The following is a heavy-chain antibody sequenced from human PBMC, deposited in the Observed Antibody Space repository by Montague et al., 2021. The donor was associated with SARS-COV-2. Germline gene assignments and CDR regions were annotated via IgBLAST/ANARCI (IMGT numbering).Heavy chain of an antibody. CDR2: TNYRSKWTS. CDR3: VRDTGSAQAGFDA. J-gene: IGHJ4*02. CDR1: GDSVWSNTAA. D-gene: IGHD4-17*01. V-gene: IGHV6-1*01. Sequence: XAISGDSVWSNTAAWNWIRQSPSGGLEWLGRTNYRSKWTSDYATSVEGRISIDTDTSKNQFFLHLRSVTPEDTGVYYCVRDTGSAQAGFDAWGQGTLVTVSS.